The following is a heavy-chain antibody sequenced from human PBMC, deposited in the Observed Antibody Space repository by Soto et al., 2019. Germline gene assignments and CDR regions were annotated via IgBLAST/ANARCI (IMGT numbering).Heavy chain of an antibody. V-gene: IGHV3-11*05. CDR1: GFTFSDFY. Sequence: GGSLRLSCAASGFTFSDFYMSWIRQAPGKGLEWVSYISSSSSYTNYADSVKGRFTISRDNAKNSLYLQMHSLRADDTAVYYCARETRGFSYGYFDYWGQGTLVTVSS. CDR2: ISSSSSYT. D-gene: IGHD5-18*01. J-gene: IGHJ4*02. CDR3: ARETRGFSYGYFDY.